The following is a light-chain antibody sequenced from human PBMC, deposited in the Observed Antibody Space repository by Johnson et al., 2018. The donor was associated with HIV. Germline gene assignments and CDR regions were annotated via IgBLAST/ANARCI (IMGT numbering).Light chain of an antibody. CDR3: GTWDSSLSAGGFV. Sequence: QSALTQPPSVSASPGQMVTISCSGSSPNFGNNYVSWYQQLPGTSPKLLIYDNNKRPSSIPYRFSGSKSRTSATLGITGLQTGAEADYYCGTWDSSLSAGGFVFGTGTKVTVL. CDR2: DNN. J-gene: IGLJ1*01. CDR1: SPNFGNNY. V-gene: IGLV1-51*01.